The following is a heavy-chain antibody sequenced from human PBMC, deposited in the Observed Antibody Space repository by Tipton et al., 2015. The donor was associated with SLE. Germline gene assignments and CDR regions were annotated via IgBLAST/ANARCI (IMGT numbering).Heavy chain of an antibody. V-gene: IGHV4-59*05. CDR3: ARRESSGWYGYFDY. CDR2: IYYSGST. CDR1: GGSISSYY. J-gene: IGHJ4*02. Sequence: TLSLTCTVSGGSISSYYWSWIRQPPGKGLEWIGSIYYSGSTYYNPSLKSRVTISVDTSKNQFSLKLSSVTAADTAVYYCARRESSGWYGYFDYWGQGTLVTVSS. D-gene: IGHD6-19*01.